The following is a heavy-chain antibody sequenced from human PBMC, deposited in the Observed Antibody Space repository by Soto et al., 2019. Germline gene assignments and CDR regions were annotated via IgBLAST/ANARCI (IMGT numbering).Heavy chain of an antibody. CDR2: IKSKTDGGTT. J-gene: IGHJ5*02. Sequence: EVQLVESGGGLVEPGGSLRLSCAASGFTFSNAWMNWVRQAPGKGLEWVGRIKSKTDGGTTDYAAPVRGRFSISRDDSENTLSLQMSSLKIEDTAVYYCTTDLGAPRRGDNFDPWGQGTLVTVSS. CDR3: TTDLGAPRRGDNFDP. V-gene: IGHV3-15*07. D-gene: IGHD6-6*01. CDR1: GFTFSNAW.